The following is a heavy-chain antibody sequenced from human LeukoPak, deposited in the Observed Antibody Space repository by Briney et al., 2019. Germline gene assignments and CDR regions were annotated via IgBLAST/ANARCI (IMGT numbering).Heavy chain of an antibody. CDR1: GYSISSGYY. V-gene: IGHV4-38-2*02. CDR3: ATDFWSGTNIIDY. J-gene: IGHJ4*02. Sequence: SETLSLTCTVSGYSISSGYYWGWIRQPPGKGLEWIGSIYHSGSTYYNPSLKSRVTISVDTSKNQFSLKLSSVTAADTAVYYCATDFWSGTNIIDYWGQGTLVTVSS. D-gene: IGHD3-3*01. CDR2: IYHSGST.